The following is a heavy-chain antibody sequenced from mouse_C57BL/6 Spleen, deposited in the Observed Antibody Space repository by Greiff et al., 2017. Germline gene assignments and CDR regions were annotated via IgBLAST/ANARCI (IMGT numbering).Heavy chain of an antibody. V-gene: IGHV1-55*01. J-gene: IGHJ4*01. D-gene: IGHD2-3*01. CDR3: ARKDGYYGMDY. Sequence: VKLQQPGAELVKPGASVKMSCKASGYTFTSYWITWVKQRPGQGLEWIGDIYPGSGSTNYNEKFKSKATLTVDTSSSTAYMQLSSLTSEDSAVYYCARKDGYYGMDYWGQGTSVTVSS. CDR1: GYTFTSYW. CDR2: IYPGSGST.